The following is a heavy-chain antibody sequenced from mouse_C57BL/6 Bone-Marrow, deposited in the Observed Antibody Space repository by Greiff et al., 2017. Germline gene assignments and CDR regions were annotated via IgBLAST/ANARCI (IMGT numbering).Heavy chain of an antibody. Sequence: QVQLKESGPGLVAPSQSLSITCTVSGFSLTSYAISWVRQPPGKGLEWLGVIWTGGGTHYNSALKSRLSISKDNSKSQVFLKMNSLQTDDTARYYCARNLGGNYGGYFYYAMDYWGQGTSVTVAS. CDR1: GFSLTSYA. D-gene: IGHD2-1*01. V-gene: IGHV2-9-1*01. CDR2: IWTGGGT. CDR3: ARNLGGNYGGYFYYAMDY. J-gene: IGHJ4*01.